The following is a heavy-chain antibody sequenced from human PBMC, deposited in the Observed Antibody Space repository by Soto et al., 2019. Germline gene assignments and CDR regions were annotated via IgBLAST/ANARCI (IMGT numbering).Heavy chain of an antibody. Sequence: QVQLVQTEAEVKKPGASVKVSCKASGYTFTGNYMHWVRQAPGQGLEWMGWINPNSGSTNYAQKFQDRVTMTRDTSISTAYMELSRLRSDDTAVYYCARAGEYCSSTSCYSGWFDPWGQGTLVTVSS. CDR2: INPNSGST. CDR1: GYTFTGNY. J-gene: IGHJ5*02. V-gene: IGHV1-2*02. CDR3: ARAGEYCSSTSCYSGWFDP. D-gene: IGHD2-2*01.